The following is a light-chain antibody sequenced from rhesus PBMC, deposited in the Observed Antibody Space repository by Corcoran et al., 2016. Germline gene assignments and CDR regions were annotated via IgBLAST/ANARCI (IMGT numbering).Light chain of an antibody. CDR1: QSISSW. Sequence: DIQMTQSPSSLSASVGDTVTITCRASQSISSWLDWYQQKPGKAPKLLIYKASSSQSGVPSRFSCRGSGTECSLTISSLQPEDFATYYCLQYSSSPWTFGQGTKVEIK. CDR2: KAS. J-gene: IGKJ1*01. CDR3: LQYSSSPWT. V-gene: IGKV1-22*01.